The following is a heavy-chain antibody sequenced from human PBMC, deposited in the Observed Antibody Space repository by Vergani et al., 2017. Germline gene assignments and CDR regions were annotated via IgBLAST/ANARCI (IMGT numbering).Heavy chain of an antibody. CDR2: IYLNEEQ. Sequence: QITLKESGPKLLKPPQTLTLTCTFSGFSLTPRGVSVAWIRQPPGKALDWLALIYLNEEQHYSPSLNNRVTITKDTSKNQVVLTMTNMDYVDTGTYYCFYRKTEWGTTGCFYPFYYYYYMDVWGKGTTVTVSS. CDR1: GFSLTPRGVS. CDR3: FYRKTEWGTTGCFYPFYYYYYMDV. J-gene: IGHJ6*03. V-gene: IGHV2-5*04. D-gene: IGHD1-7*01.